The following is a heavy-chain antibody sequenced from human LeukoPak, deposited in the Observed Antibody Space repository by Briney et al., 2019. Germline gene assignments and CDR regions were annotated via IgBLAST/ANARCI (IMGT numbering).Heavy chain of an antibody. Sequence: SCKASGYTFSSYAMSWVRQAPGKGLEWVSAISGSGGSTYYADSVKGRFTISRDNSKNTLYLQMNSLRAEDTAVYYCARGSGYGNWGQGTLVTVSS. V-gene: IGHV3-23*01. J-gene: IGHJ4*02. D-gene: IGHD5-12*01. CDR2: ISGSGGST. CDR1: GYTFSSYA. CDR3: ARGSGYGN.